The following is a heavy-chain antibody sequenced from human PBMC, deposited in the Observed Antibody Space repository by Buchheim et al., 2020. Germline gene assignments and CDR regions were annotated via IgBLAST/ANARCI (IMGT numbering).Heavy chain of an antibody. J-gene: IGHJ4*02. CDR3: ARCGESSSWYCWPDC. V-gene: IGHV3-48*03. CDR2: ISGSGGII. CDR1: GFTFSSYE. D-gene: IGHD6-13*01. Sequence: EVQLVESGGGLVQPGGSLRLSCAASGFTFSSYEMNWVRQAPGKGLEWVSYISGSGGIIYYADSVKGRFTISRDNAKNSLYLQMNSLRAEDTAVYYCARCGESSSWYCWPDCWGQGTL.